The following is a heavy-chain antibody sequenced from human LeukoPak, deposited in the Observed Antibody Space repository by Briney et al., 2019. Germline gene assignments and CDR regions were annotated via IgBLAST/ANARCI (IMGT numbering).Heavy chain of an antibody. CDR2: INHSGST. V-gene: IGHV4-34*01. CDR3: ARKGIYRGSLDY. J-gene: IGHJ4*02. CDR1: GGSFSVYY. D-gene: IGHD3-16*02. Sequence: SETLSLTCAVYGGSFSVYYGSWIRQPPGKGLEWIGEINHSGSTNYNPSLKSRVTISVDTSKNQFSLKLSSVTAADTAVYYCARKGIYRGSLDYWGQGTLVTVSS.